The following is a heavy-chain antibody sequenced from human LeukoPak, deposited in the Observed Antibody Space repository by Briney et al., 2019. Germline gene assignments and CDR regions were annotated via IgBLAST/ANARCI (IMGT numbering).Heavy chain of an antibody. CDR1: GFTFSSYG. Sequence: GGSLRLSCAASGFTFSSYGMHWVRQAPGKGLEWVAFIRYDGSNKYYADSVKGRFTISRDNSKNTLYLQMNSLRAEDTAVYYCAKAPSGSYSPFDYWGQGTLVTVSS. CDR3: AKAPSGSYSPFDY. J-gene: IGHJ4*02. V-gene: IGHV3-30*02. CDR2: IRYDGSNK. D-gene: IGHD1-26*01.